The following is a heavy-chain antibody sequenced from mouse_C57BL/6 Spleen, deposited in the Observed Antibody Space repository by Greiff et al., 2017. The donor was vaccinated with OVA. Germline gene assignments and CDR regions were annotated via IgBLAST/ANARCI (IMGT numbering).Heavy chain of an antibody. CDR1: GYTFTSYW. CDR3: ARSIYYYGSWYFDV. D-gene: IGHD1-1*01. J-gene: IGHJ1*03. CDR2: IDPSDSET. Sequence: QVQLQQPGAELVRPGSSVKLSCKASGYTFTSYWMHWVKQRPIQGLEWIGNIDPSDSETHYNQKFKDKATLTVDKSSSTAYMQLSSLTSEDSAVYYCARSIYYYGSWYFDVWGTGTTVTVSS. V-gene: IGHV1-52*01.